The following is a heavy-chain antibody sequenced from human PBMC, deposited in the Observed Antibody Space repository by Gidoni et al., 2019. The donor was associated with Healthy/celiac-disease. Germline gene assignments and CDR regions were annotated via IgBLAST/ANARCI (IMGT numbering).Heavy chain of an antibody. D-gene: IGHD6-13*01. CDR3: ARPPQQPPGN. J-gene: IGHJ4*02. CDR1: GFTFSSYA. CDR2: ISGSGGST. V-gene: IGHV3-23*04. Sequence: EVQLVESGGGLVQPGGSLRLSCAASGFTFSSYAMSWVRQAPGKGLGWVSAISGSGGSTYYADSVKGRFTISRDNAKHTLYLQMNSLRAEDTAVEYCARPPQQPPGNWGQGTLVTVSS.